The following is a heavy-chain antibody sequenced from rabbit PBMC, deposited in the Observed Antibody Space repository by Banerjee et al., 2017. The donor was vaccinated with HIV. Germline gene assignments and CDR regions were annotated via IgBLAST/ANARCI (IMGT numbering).Heavy chain of an antibody. Sequence: QSLEESGGGLVQPEGSLALTCKASGIDLSRHSYMCWVRQAPGKGLEWLGCIDTGSSGSIAYASWAKGRFTISKTSSTTVTLQLTSLTAADTATYFCARDPNTDNILTFDLWGPGTLVTVS. V-gene: IGHV1S40*01. D-gene: IGHD1-1*01. CDR2: IDTGSSGSI. CDR1: GIDLSRHSY. J-gene: IGHJ4*01. CDR3: ARDPNTDNILTFDL.